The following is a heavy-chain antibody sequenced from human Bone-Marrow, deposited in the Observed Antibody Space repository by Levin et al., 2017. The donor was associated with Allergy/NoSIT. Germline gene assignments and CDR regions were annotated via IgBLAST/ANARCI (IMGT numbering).Heavy chain of an antibody. D-gene: IGHD2-21*01. CDR1: GFTFSSYS. Sequence: GGSLRLSCAASGFTFSSYSMNWVRQAPGKGLEWVSSISSGISSTYYADSVKGRFTISRDNAKNSLYLQMNSLRAEDTAVYYCAKHTDPELYYYYYVDVWGKGTTVTVSS. J-gene: IGHJ6*03. CDR3: AKHTDPELYYYYYVDV. V-gene: IGHV3-21*01. CDR2: ISSGISST.